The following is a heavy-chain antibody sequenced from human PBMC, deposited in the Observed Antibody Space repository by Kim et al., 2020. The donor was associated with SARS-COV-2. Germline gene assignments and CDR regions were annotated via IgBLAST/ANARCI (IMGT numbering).Heavy chain of an antibody. V-gene: IGHV3-11*01. CDR1: GFTFSDRQ. CDR2: INIGASTI. CDR3: ARGRYGDCFYGVVV. D-gene: IGHD2-21*02. Sequence: GGSLRLSCAASGFTFSDRQMTWIRQAPGEGLEWISNINIGASTIYYADSVKGRFTISRDNAKSSVYLQMNSLRVEDTAVYYCARGRYGDCFYGVVVWG. J-gene: IGHJ6*02.